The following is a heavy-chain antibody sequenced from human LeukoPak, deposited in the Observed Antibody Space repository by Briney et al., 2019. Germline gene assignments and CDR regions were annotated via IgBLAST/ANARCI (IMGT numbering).Heavy chain of an antibody. V-gene: IGHV1-46*01. CDR1: GYTFTNYY. D-gene: IGHD5-24*01. J-gene: IGHJ3*02. Sequence: ASVKVSCKASGYTFTNYYIHWVRQSPGQGLEWMGLINPGGDNTNYAQNFQGRVTMTRDTCASTVYMELSSLRSEDTAIYYCARIRDGYNDAYDIWGQGTVVTVPS. CDR3: ARIRDGYNDAYDI. CDR2: INPGGDNT.